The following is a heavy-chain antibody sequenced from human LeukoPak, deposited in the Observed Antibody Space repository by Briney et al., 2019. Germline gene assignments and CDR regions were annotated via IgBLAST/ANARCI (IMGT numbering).Heavy chain of an antibody. CDR1: GGSISSYY. J-gene: IGHJ6*03. CDR3: AGGIGGYYLYYYYYMDV. Sequence: SETLSLTCTVSGGSISSYYWSWIRQPPGKGLEWIGYIYYSGSTNYNPSLKSRVTISVDTSKNQFSLKLSSVTAADTAVYYCAGGIGGYYLYYYYYMDVWGKGTTVTVSS. D-gene: IGHD3-3*01. V-gene: IGHV4-59*01. CDR2: IYYSGST.